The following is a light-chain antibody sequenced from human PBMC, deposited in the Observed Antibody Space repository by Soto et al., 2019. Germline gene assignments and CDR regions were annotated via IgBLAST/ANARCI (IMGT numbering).Light chain of an antibody. V-gene: IGKV1-39*01. CDR1: QGVSGY. J-gene: IGKJ2*01. CDR2: SAS. Sequence: DIQMTQSPSSLSASVGDRVTITCRASQGVSGYLLWYQQRQGRAPKLLIYSASNLLSVVPSRFSGSVSGTNFTLTISSLPPEDFATYYCHQRYRTPHTFGQGTMLETK. CDR3: HQRYRTPHT.